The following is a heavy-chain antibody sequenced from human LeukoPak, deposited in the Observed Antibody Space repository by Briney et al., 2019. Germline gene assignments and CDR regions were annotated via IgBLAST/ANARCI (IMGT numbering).Heavy chain of an antibody. J-gene: IGHJ3*02. CDR1: GGSISSSSYY. V-gene: IGHV4-39*01. CDR3: ARHFESDILTGPEYAFDI. Sequence: PSETLSLTCTVSGGSISSSSYYWGWIRQPPGKGLEWIGSIYYSGSTYYNPSLKSRVTISVDTSKNQFSLKLSSVTAADTAVYYCARHFESDILTGPEYAFDIWGQGTMVTVSS. CDR2: IYYSGST. D-gene: IGHD3-9*01.